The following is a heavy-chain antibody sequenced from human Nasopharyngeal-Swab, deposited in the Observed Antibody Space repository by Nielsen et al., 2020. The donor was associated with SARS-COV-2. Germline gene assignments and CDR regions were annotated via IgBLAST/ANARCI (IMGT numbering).Heavy chain of an antibody. D-gene: IGHD5-18*01. CDR3: ARDRSETAMAIFDY. Sequence: ASVKVSCKASGYTFTSYYMHWVRQAPGQGLEWMGWINPNSGGTNYAQKFQGRVTMTRDTSISTAYMELSRLRSDDTAVYYCARDRSETAMAIFDYWGQGTLVTVSS. J-gene: IGHJ4*02. CDR2: INPNSGGT. CDR1: GYTFTSYY. V-gene: IGHV1-2*02.